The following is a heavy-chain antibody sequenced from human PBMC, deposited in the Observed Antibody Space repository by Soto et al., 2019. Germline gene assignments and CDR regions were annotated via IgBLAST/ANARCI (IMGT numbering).Heavy chain of an antibody. J-gene: IGHJ6*02. CDR2: ISAYNGNT. CDR3: TSDLYCSNGVRYTGYYYGMDV. V-gene: IGHV1-18*01. CDR1: GYTFTSYG. D-gene: IGHD2-8*01. Sequence: ASVKVSCKTSGYTFTSYGISWVRQAPGQGLEWMGWISAYNGNTNHAQHLQGRVTMTTDTSAGTAYMELRSLRSDDTAVYYCTSDLYCSNGVRYTGYYYGMDVWGQGTTVTVSS.